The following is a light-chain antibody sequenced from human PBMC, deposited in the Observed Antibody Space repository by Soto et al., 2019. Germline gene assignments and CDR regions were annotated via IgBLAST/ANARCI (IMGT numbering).Light chain of an antibody. CDR3: KSYAGSNTDV. Sequence: QSALTQPPSASGSPGQSVTISCTGTTNDIGVYDFVSWYQHHPGKAPRLIIYEVVQRPSGVPDRFSGSKSGNTASLTVSGLQAADEADYFCKSYAGSNTDVFGSGTKLTVL. CDR1: TNDIGVYDF. V-gene: IGLV2-8*01. J-gene: IGLJ1*01. CDR2: EVV.